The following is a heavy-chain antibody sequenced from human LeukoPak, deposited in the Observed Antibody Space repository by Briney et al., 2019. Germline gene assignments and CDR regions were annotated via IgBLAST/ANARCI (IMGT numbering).Heavy chain of an antibody. Sequence: GPTXVKPTRPLTLTCTFSGFSLRTSGVGVGWIRQPPGKALEWLALIYWNDDKRYSPSLKSRLTITKDTSKNQVVLTMTNMDPVDTATYYCAHRPHNSSWYWYFDLWGRGTLVTVSS. CDR3: AHRPHNSSWYWYFDL. CDR2: IYWNDDK. J-gene: IGHJ2*01. CDR1: GFSLRTSGVG. V-gene: IGHV2-5*01. D-gene: IGHD6-13*01.